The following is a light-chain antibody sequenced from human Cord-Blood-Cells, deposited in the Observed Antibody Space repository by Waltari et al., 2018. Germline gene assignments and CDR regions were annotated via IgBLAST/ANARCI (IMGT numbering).Light chain of an antibody. V-gene: IGKV2-30*01. CDR3: MQGTHWPPYT. J-gene: IGKJ2*01. Sequence: DVVMTQSPLSLPVTLGQPASISCRSRQSLVYSDGNTYLNWFQQRPGQSPRHLIYKVSNRDSGVPDRVSGSGSCTDFTLKISRVEADDVVVYYCMQGTHWPPYTFGQGTKLEIK. CDR1: QSLVYSDGNTY. CDR2: KVS.